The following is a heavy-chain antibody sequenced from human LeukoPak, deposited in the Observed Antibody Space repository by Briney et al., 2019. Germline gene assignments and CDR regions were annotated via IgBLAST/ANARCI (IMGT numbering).Heavy chain of an antibody. CDR1: GFTFSSYS. D-gene: IGHD3-16*01. CDR3: ARNYAPYYYYGMDV. J-gene: IGHJ6*02. CDR2: ISSSSSTI. Sequence: GGSLRLSCAASGFTFSSYSMNWVRQAPGKGLEWVSYISSSSSTIYYADSVKGRFTISRDNAKNSLYLQMNSLRAEDTAVYYCARNYAPYYYYGMDVWGQGTTVTVSS. V-gene: IGHV3-48*04.